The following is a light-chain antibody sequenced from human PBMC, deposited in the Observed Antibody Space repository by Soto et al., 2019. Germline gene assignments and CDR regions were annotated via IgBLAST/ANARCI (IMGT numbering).Light chain of an antibody. CDR2: AAS. CDR3: HQYGGTPPT. Sequence: EIVLTQSPGTLSLSPGERATLSCRASESVSNNYLAWYQRKRGQAPRLLIYAASNRATDTPSRFSGSGSGTDFTLTIARLEAEDFAVYICHQYGGTPPTFGLGTKVEI. CDR1: ESVSNNY. V-gene: IGKV3-20*01. J-gene: IGKJ1*01.